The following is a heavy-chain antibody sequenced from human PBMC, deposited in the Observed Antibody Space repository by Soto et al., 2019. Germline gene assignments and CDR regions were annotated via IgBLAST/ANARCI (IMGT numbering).Heavy chain of an antibody. CDR2: ISSSSSYI. J-gene: IGHJ6*02. D-gene: IGHD2-15*01. Sequence: EVQLVESGGGLVKPGGSLRLSCAASGFTFSSYNMNWVRQAPGKGLEWVSSISSSSSYIYYADSVKGRFTLSRDNANNSRYLQMNSLSGEDTAVYYWESTARYCSNSYYYCYGMDVWGQGTTVTVSS. V-gene: IGHV3-21*04. CDR1: GFTFSSYN. CDR3: ESTARYCSNSYYYCYGMDV.